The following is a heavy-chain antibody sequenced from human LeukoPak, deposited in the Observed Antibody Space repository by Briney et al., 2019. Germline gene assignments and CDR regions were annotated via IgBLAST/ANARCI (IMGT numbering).Heavy chain of an antibody. CDR2: VNLQGST. J-gene: IGHJ4*02. V-gene: IGHV4-4*02. CDR1: GGSITQTNY. D-gene: IGHD6-19*01. CDR3: ARDLKTSGWYGDFDY. Sequence: SGTLSLTCDVSGGSITQTNYWSWVRQPPGKGLEWIGEVNLQGSTNYNPSLMRRVAISVDTSANHVSLQLASVTAADTAVYYCARDLKTSGWYGDFDYWGQGTLVTVSS.